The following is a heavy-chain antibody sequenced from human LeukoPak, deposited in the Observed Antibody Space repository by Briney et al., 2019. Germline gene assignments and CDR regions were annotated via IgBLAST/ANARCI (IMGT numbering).Heavy chain of an antibody. Sequence: SETLSLTCAVYGGSFSGYYWSWIRQPPGKGLGWIGEINHSGSTNYNPSLKSRVTISVDTSKNQFSLKLSSVTAADTAVYYCARGLGTMIVVGNYFDYWGQGTLVTVSS. CDR2: INHSGST. J-gene: IGHJ4*02. CDR1: GGSFSGYY. V-gene: IGHV4-34*01. D-gene: IGHD3-22*01. CDR3: ARGLGTMIVVGNYFDY.